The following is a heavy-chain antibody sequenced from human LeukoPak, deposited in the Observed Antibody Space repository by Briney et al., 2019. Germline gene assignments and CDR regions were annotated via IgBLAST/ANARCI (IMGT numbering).Heavy chain of an antibody. V-gene: IGHV3-23*01. Sequence: PGGSLRLSCAASGFTFSSYAMSWVRQAPGKGLEWASAISGSGGSTYYADSVKGRFTISRDNSKNTLYLQMNSLRAEDTAVYYCAKDDFMITFAIFLGGSGRFDPWGQGTLVTVSS. D-gene: IGHD3-16*01. J-gene: IGHJ5*02. CDR2: ISGSGGST. CDR3: AKDDFMITFAIFLGGSGRFDP. CDR1: GFTFSSYA.